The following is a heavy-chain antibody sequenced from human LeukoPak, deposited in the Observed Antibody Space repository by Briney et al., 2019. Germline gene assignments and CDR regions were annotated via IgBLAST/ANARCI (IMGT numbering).Heavy chain of an antibody. D-gene: IGHD3-10*01. V-gene: IGHV4-34*01. CDR2: IYYSGST. CDR3: ARDLWFGELLFNWFDP. CDR1: GGSFSGYY. Sequence: SETLSLTCAVYGGSFSGYYWSWIRQPPGKGLEWIGYIYYSGSTYYNPSLKSRVTISVDTSKNQFSLKLSSVTAADTAVYYCARDLWFGELLFNWFDPWGQGTLVTVSS. J-gene: IGHJ5*02.